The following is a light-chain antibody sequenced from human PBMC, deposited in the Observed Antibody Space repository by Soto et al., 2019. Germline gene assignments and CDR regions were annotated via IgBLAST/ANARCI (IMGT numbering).Light chain of an antibody. Sequence: DIQMTQSPSTLSASVGDRVTITCRASQSISSWLAWYQQKPGKAPKLLIHEASRLESGVPSRFSGSESGTEFTLTLSGLHPDDFATYYCQQYTNFPLTFVGGTTVEIK. J-gene: IGKJ4*01. V-gene: IGKV1-5*01. CDR1: QSISSW. CDR3: QQYTNFPLT. CDR2: EAS.